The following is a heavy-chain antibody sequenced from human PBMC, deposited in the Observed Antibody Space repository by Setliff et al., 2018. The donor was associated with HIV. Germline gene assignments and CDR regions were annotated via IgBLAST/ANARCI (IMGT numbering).Heavy chain of an antibody. J-gene: IGHJ4*02. CDR2: IMPIFGPA. D-gene: IGHD3-10*01. Sequence: SVKVSCKASGGTFSSYAISWVRQAPGQGLEWMGGIMPIFGPANYAQKFQGRVTITRDEFTNTGYMELSSLRSEDTAVYHCATATGYHDSGSLQNWGQGTLVTVSS. CDR1: GGTFSSYA. CDR3: ATATGYHDSGSLQN. V-gene: IGHV1-69*13.